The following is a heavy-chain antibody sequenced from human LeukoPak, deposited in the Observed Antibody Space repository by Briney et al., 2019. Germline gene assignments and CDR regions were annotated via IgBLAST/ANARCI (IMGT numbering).Heavy chain of an antibody. CDR2: IYYSGNT. CDR1: GGSISSYY. CDR3: ARIIAAAGRQDWFDP. V-gene: IGHV4-59*01. Sequence: PSETLSLTCTVSGGSISSYYWSWIRQPPGKGLEWIGYIYYSGNTNYNPSLKSRVTISLETSKNQFSLMLSSVTAADTAIYYCARIIAAAGRQDWFDPWGQGTLVTVSS. J-gene: IGHJ5*02. D-gene: IGHD6-13*01.